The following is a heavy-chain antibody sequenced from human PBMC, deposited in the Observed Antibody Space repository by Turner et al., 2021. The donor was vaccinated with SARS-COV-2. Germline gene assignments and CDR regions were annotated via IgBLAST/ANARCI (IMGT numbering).Heavy chain of an antibody. CDR1: GFTFSSYW. CDR2: INQNGSDK. Sequence: EVQLVESGGGLVQPGGSLTLYCAASGFTFSSYWMSWVRQAPGNGLEWMSNINQNGSDKYYVDSVKRRFPFSRDNAKNSLYLQINSLRAEDTAVYYCARFHTCSLYFDYLGQGPLVTVSS. V-gene: IGHV3-7*03. J-gene: IGHJ4*02. D-gene: IGHD6-13*01. CDR3: ARFHTCSLYFDY.